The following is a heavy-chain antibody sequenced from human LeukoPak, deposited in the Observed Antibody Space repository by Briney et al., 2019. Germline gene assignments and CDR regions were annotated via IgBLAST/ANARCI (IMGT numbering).Heavy chain of an antibody. CDR1: GFTFSSYA. CDR3: ARAPGIQLWKFDY. Sequence: GGSLRLSCAASGFTFSSYAMHWVRQAPGKGLGWVAVISYDGSNKYYADSVKGRFTISRDNSKNTLYLQMNSLRAEDTAVYYCARAPGIQLWKFDYWGQGTLVTVSS. CDR2: ISYDGSNK. J-gene: IGHJ4*02. D-gene: IGHD5-18*01. V-gene: IGHV3-30-3*01.